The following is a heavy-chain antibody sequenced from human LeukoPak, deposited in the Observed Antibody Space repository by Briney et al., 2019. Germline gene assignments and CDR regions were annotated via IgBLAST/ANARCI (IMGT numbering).Heavy chain of an antibody. Sequence: PGESLRLSCAASGFTFDDYAMNWVRQVPGRGLEWVSGINWNGRITEYADSVKDRFTISRQKTKNSLYLYMNNLGGEDTALYFCARGSVQLWLRDTYYYMDVWGKGTTVTVSS. J-gene: IGHJ6*03. CDR1: GFTFDDYA. V-gene: IGHV3-20*04. D-gene: IGHD5-18*01. CDR2: INWNGRIT. CDR3: ARGSVQLWLRDTYYYMDV.